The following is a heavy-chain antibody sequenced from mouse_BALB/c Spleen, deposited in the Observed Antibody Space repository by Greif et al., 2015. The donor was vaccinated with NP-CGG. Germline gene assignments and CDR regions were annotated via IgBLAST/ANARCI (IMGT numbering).Heavy chain of an antibody. CDR1: GFTFTDYY. Sequence: EVMLVESGGGLVQPGGSLRLSCATSGFTFTDYYMSWVRQPPGKALEWLGFIRNKANGYTTEYSASVKGRFTISRDNSQSILYLQMNTLRAEDSATYYCAGSSDGYSGLFAYWGQGTLVTVSA. V-gene: IGHV7-3*02. CDR2: IRNKANGYTT. CDR3: AGSSDGYSGLFAY. D-gene: IGHD2-3*01. J-gene: IGHJ3*01.